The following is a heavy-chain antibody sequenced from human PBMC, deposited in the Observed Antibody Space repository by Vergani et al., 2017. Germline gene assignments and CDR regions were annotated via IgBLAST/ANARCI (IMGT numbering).Heavy chain of an antibody. Sequence: EVQLLQSEGAVVQPGGSLRLSCVASGFTFSSHAMSWVRQGHGQGLEWVSSIKNTGDSTHYADSVKGRFTISRDNSKNTLYLQMNSLRAEDTAVYYCAKTPVYYDFWSGSLDYWGQGTLVTVSS. CDR3: AKTPVYYDFWSGSLDY. CDR1: GFTFSSHA. J-gene: IGHJ4*02. CDR2: IKNTGDST. V-gene: IGHV3-23*01. D-gene: IGHD3-3*01.